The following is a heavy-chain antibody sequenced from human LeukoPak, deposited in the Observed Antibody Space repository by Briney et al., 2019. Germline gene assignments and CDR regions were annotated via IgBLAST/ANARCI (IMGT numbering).Heavy chain of an antibody. CDR2: ISDDGRRK. V-gene: IGHV3-30*03. CDR1: GFSFISYG. J-gene: IGHJ4*02. CDR3: AREGSTISEFDY. D-gene: IGHD2-21*01. Sequence: GGSLRLSCAASGFSFISYGMHWVRQAPGKGLEWVGVISDDGRRKDYADSVKGRFTISRDNAKNSLYLQMNSLRAEDTAVYYCAREGSTISEFDYWGQGTLVTVSS.